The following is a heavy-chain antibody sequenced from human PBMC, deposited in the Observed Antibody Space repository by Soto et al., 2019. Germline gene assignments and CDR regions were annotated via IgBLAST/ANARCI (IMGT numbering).Heavy chain of an antibody. J-gene: IGHJ4*02. V-gene: IGHV3-30*18. CDR1: GFTFSSYG. CDR2: ISYDGSNK. CDR3: AKDEGSSRPFDH. D-gene: IGHD6-6*01. Sequence: LRLSCAASGFTFSSYGMHWVRQAPGKGLEWVAVISYDGSNKFYTDSVKGRFTISRDNSKNTLYLQMSSLKPEDSAVYYCAKDEGSSRPFDHWGQGTLVTVSS.